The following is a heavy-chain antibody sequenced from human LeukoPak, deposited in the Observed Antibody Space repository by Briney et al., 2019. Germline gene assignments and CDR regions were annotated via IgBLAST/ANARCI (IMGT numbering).Heavy chain of an antibody. Sequence: GGSLRLSCAASGFTFSDYAMSWVRQAPERGLEWVSVVSITGGTTYNADSVEGRFTISRDNSKNTLYLQMRNLRVDDTAVYYCAISPLRGYFDLWGRGTLVTVSS. CDR1: GFTFSDYA. V-gene: IGHV3-23*01. J-gene: IGHJ2*01. D-gene: IGHD5-12*01. CDR2: VSITGGTT. CDR3: AISPLRGYFDL.